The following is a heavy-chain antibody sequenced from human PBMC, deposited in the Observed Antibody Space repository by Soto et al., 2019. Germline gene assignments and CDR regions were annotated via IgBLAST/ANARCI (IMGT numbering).Heavy chain of an antibody. CDR1: GVSCSGYY. J-gene: IGHJ5*02. V-gene: IGHV4-34*01. Sequence: SDTLSLTYALYGVSCSGYYGIWIRPPPGKGLEWIGEINHSGSTNYNPSLKSRFTVSVDTSKNQFSLKMSSVTAADTAVYYCAVHRITMVGVVIEYDWFVPWGQETPVTVSS. CDR3: AVHRITMVGVVIEYDWFVP. D-gene: IGHD3-3*01. CDR2: INHSGST.